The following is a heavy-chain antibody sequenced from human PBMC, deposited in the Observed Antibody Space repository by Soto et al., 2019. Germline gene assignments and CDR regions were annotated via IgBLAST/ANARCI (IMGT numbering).Heavy chain of an antibody. Sequence: PSETLSLTCTVSGGSISSGGYYWSWIRQHPGKGLEWIGYIYYSGSTYYNPSLKSRVTISVDTSKNQFSLKLSSVTAADTAVYYGAREVFQQLSDYWGQGTLVPVSS. CDR2: IYYSGST. CDR1: GGSISSGGYY. V-gene: IGHV4-31*03. CDR3: AREVFQQLSDY. J-gene: IGHJ4*02. D-gene: IGHD6-13*01.